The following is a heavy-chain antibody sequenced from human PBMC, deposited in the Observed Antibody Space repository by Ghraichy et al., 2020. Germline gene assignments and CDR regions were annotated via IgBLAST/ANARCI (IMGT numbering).Heavy chain of an antibody. CDR1: GFTFSSYE. CDR2: ISSSGSTI. J-gene: IGHJ6*02. Sequence: GGSLRLSCAASGFTFSSYEMNWVRQAPGKGLEWVSYISSSGSTIYYADSVKGRFTISRDNAKNSLYLQMNSLRAEDTAVYYCASSYYYDSSGYYWSPYYYYGMDVWGQGTTVTVSS. D-gene: IGHD3-22*01. V-gene: IGHV3-48*03. CDR3: ASSYYYDSSGYYWSPYYYYGMDV.